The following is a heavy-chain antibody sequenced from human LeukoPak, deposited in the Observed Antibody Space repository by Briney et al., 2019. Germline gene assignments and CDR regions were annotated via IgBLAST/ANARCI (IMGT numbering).Heavy chain of an antibody. D-gene: IGHD4-17*01. CDR2: IIPIFGTA. Sequence: SVKVSCKASGGTFSSYAISWVRQAPGQGLEWMGGIIPIFGTANYAQKFQGRVTITADESTSTAYMELSSLRSEDTAVYYCAREGTTTVTTLFNPPRQKCCYYYYGMDVWGQGTTVTVSS. V-gene: IGHV1-69*13. CDR3: AREGTTTVTTLFNPPRQKCCYYYYGMDV. CDR1: GGTFSSYA. J-gene: IGHJ6*02.